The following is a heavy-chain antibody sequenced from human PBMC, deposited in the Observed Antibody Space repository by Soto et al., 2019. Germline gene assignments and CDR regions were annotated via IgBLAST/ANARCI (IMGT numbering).Heavy chain of an antibody. CDR3: ARDGIPYCGGDCYSSPFDY. D-gene: IGHD2-21*02. CDR1: GGTFSSYT. CDR2: IIPIFGTA. V-gene: IGHV1-69*13. Sequence: ASVKVSCKASGGTFSSYTISWVRQAPGQGLEWMGRIIPIFGTANYAQKFQGRVTITADESTSTAYMELSSLRSEDTAVYYCARDGIPYCGGDCYSSPFDYWGQGTLVTVSS. J-gene: IGHJ4*02.